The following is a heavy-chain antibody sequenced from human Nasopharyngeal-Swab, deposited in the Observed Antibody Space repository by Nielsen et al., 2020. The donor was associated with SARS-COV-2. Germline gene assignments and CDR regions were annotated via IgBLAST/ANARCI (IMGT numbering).Heavy chain of an antibody. CDR3: ATDSPYGSGSYHYYYYGMDV. CDR2: FDPEDGET. Sequence: ASVKVSCKVSGYTLTELSMHWVRQAPGKGLEWMRGFDPEDGETIYAQKFQGRVTMTEDTSTDTAYMELSSLRSEDTAVYYCATDSPYGSGSYHYYYYGMDVWGQGTTVTVSS. V-gene: IGHV1-24*01. CDR1: GYTLTELS. J-gene: IGHJ6*02. D-gene: IGHD3-10*01.